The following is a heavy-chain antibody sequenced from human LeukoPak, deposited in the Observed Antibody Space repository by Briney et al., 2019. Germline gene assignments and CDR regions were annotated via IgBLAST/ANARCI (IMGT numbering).Heavy chain of an antibody. V-gene: IGHV3-23*01. J-gene: IGHJ4*02. CDR1: GFTFSSYA. CDR3: ARGRGYSYDY. Sequence: GGSLRLSCAASGFTFSSYAMSWVRQAPGKGLEWVSAISGSGGSTYYADSVKGRFTISRDNAKSSLYLQMNSLRAEDTAVYYCARGRGYSYDYWGQGTLVTVSS. CDR2: ISGSGGST. D-gene: IGHD5-18*01.